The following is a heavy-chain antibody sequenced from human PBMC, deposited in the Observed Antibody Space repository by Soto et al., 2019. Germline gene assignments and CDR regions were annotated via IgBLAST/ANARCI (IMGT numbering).Heavy chain of an antibody. CDR2: ISGSGGNT. J-gene: IGHJ4*02. V-gene: IGHV3-23*01. Sequence: GGSLRLSCAASGFTFSSYSMNWVRQAPGKGLEWVSSISGSGGNTYYADSVKGRFTISRDNSKNTLYLQMNSLRAEDTAVYYCAKDPRHYDFWSGYYTPYYFDYWGQGTLVTVSS. D-gene: IGHD3-3*01. CDR1: GFTFSSYS. CDR3: AKDPRHYDFWSGYYTPYYFDY.